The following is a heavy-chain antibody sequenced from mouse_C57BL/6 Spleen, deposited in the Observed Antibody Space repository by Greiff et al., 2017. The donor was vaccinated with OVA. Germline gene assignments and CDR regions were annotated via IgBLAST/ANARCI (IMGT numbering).Heavy chain of an antibody. CDR3: ARKDDYSWFAY. CDR2: IDPSDSYT. J-gene: IGHJ3*01. V-gene: IGHV1-69*01. CDR1: GYTFTSYW. D-gene: IGHD2-4*01. Sequence: VQLQQPGAELVMPGASVKLSCTASGYTFTSYWMHWVKQRPGQGLEWIGEIDPSDSYTNYNQQFKGKSTLTVDKSSSTAYMQLSSLTSEDSAVYYCARKDDYSWFAYWGQGTLVTVSA.